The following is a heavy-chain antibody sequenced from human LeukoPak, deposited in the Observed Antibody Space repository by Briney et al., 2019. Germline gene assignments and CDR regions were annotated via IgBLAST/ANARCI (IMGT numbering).Heavy chain of an antibody. Sequence: GGSLRLSCAASGLTFSGSAMRWVRQAPGKGLEWFSLISGSGNSTYYADSVKGRFTISRDNSKNTLYLQMNSLRAEDTAVYYCAKVLVLVSANRYYFDYWGQGTLVTVSS. CDR3: AKVLVLVSANRYYFDY. CDR2: ISGSGNST. D-gene: IGHD2-15*01. J-gene: IGHJ4*02. V-gene: IGHV3-23*01. CDR1: GLTFSGSA.